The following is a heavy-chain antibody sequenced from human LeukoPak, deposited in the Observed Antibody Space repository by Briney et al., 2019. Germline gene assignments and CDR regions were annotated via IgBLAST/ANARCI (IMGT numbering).Heavy chain of an antibody. D-gene: IGHD3-10*01. CDR2: INHSGST. J-gene: IGHJ4*02. CDR1: GGSFSGYY. Sequence: PSETLSLTCAVYGGSFSGYYWSWIRQPPGKGPEWIGEINHSGSTNYNPSLKSRVTISVDTSKNQFSLKLSSVTAADTAVYYCARTDYYGSGSLDYWGQGTLVTVSS. V-gene: IGHV4-34*01. CDR3: ARTDYYGSGSLDY.